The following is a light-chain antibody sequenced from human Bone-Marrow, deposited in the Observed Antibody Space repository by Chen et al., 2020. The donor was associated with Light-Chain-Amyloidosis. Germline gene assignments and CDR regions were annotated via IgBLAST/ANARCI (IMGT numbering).Light chain of an antibody. CDR3: QHYGSSPLT. V-gene: IGKV3-20*01. Sequence: EIVLTQSPGTLSLSPGERATRSCRASQSVSSSYLAWYQQKRGQAPRLLIYGASNRAIGIPDRISVRGSGTDFTLTISRLEPEDFAIYYCQHYGSSPLTFGGGTKVEIK. CDR1: QSVSSSY. J-gene: IGKJ4*01. CDR2: GAS.